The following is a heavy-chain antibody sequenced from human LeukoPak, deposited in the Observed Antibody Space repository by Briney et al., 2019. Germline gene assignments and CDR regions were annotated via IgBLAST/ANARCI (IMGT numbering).Heavy chain of an antibody. CDR3: VRDAYGAHFDY. J-gene: IGHJ4*02. D-gene: IGHD2-21*01. CDR2: LTRGGDNDI. Sequence: RLXCIASGFTLSAXTMNWVRQAPXXXXXXVSTLTRGGDNDIHYANSVKGRFTISRDNSKNSLYLQMNSLRADDTAVYYCVRDAYGAHFDYWGQGTLVTVSS. CDR1: GFTLSAXT. V-gene: IGHV3-21*06.